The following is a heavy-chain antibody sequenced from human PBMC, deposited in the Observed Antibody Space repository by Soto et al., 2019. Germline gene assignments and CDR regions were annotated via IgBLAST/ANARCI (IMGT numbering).Heavy chain of an antibody. CDR1: GFTFRSYG. CDR2: IWFDGSNK. J-gene: IGHJ6*02. Sequence: GGSLRLSCAASGFTFRSYGMHWVRQAPGKGLEWVAVIWFDGSNKYYADSVKGRFTISRDNSKNTLYLQMNSLRGEDTAVYYCARDQYYYRNWGYGMDVWGQGTTVTVSS. V-gene: IGHV3-33*01. D-gene: IGHD3-10*01. CDR3: ARDQYYYRNWGYGMDV.